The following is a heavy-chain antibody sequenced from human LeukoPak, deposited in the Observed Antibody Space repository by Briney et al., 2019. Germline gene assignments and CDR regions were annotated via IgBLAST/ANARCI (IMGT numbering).Heavy chain of an antibody. J-gene: IGHJ4*02. CDR2: INHSGST. D-gene: IGHD6-19*01. CDR1: GGSFSGYY. V-gene: IGHV4-34*01. Sequence: SETLSLSCAVYGGSFSGYYWSWIRQPPGKGLEWIGEINHSGSTNYNPSLKSRVTISVDTSKNQFSLKLSSVTAADTAVYYCAREGKYSSGWYGGPNWGQGTLVTVSS. CDR3: AREGKYSSGWYGGPN.